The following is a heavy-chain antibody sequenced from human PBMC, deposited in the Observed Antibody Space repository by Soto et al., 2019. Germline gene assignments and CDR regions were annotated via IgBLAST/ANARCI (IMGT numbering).Heavy chain of an antibody. J-gene: IGHJ4*02. D-gene: IGHD5-12*01. CDR2: IYYSGST. CDR1: VGSISSGGYY. CDR3: APTPGLGGSDPFDS. Sequence: QVQLQESGPGLVKHSQSLSLTCTVSVGSISSGGYYWSWILQNPGKALEWIGYIYYSGSTYSNPSLKSRVTMSVDTSKNQFSLKLSSVTAADTAVYYCAPTPGLGGSDPFDSLGQGTLITVSS. V-gene: IGHV4-31*03.